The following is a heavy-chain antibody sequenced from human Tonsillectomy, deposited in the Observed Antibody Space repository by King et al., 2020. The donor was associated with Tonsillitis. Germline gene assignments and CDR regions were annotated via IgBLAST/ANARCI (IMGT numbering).Heavy chain of an antibody. Sequence: VQLVESGGGLVHPGGSLRVSCAASGFIFSGYAMSWVRQSPGKGLEWVSSISGSGGSTHYADSVKGRFTISRDNFRKTLSLQMNGLRAEDTAVYYCAKDPVQWELPDAFEMWGQGTMVTVSS. V-gene: IGHV3-23*04. CDR2: ISGSGGST. CDR3: AKDPVQWELPDAFEM. J-gene: IGHJ3*02. CDR1: GFIFSGYA. D-gene: IGHD1-26*01.